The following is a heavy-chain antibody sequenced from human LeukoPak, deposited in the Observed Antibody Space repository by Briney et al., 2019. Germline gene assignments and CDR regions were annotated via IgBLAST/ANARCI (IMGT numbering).Heavy chain of an antibody. CDR3: ATEGGIVGTSEFDY. CDR2: ISGSGGST. J-gene: IGHJ4*02. V-gene: IGHV3-23*01. D-gene: IGHD1-26*01. Sequence: PGGSLRLSCAASGFTFSSYAMDWVRQAPGKGLEWVSAISGSGGSTYYADSVKGRFTISRDNSKNTLFLQMNSLRAEDTAIYYCATEGGIVGTSEFDYWGQGTLVTVSS. CDR1: GFTFSSYA.